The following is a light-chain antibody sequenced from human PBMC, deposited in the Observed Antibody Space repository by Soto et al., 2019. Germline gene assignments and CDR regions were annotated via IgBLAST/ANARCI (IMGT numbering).Light chain of an antibody. J-gene: IGKJ1*01. Sequence: EIVLTQSPETLSLYPGERAALSCRASQSVRSERLAWYQHKRGQAPRLVIFDASSRATGIPDRFSGSGSGTDFTLTISRLEPEDFAVYYCQQYGSSPRTFGQGTKVDIK. CDR2: DAS. CDR3: QQYGSSPRT. CDR1: QSVRSER. V-gene: IGKV3-20*01.